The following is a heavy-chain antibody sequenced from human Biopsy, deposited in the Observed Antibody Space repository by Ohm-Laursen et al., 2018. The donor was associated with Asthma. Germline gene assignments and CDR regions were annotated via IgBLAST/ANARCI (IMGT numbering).Heavy chain of an antibody. J-gene: IGHJ5*02. Sequence: GASVKVSCKASGYTFTGYYMHWVRQAPGQGLEWMGRINPNSGGTNYAQKFQGRVTMTRDTSISTAYMELSRLRSDDTAVYYCAREGITGTTAWFDPWGQGTPVTVSS. CDR1: GYTFTGYY. CDR3: AREGITGTTAWFDP. V-gene: IGHV1-2*06. D-gene: IGHD1-7*01. CDR2: INPNSGGT.